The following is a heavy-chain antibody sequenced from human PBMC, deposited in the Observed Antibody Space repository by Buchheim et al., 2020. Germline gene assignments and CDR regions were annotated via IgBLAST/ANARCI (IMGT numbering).Heavy chain of an antibody. V-gene: IGHV3-48*04. J-gene: IGHJ6*02. Sequence: EVQLVESGGGLVQPGGSLRLSCAASGFTFSSYSMNWVRQAPGKGLEWVSYISSSSSTIYYADYVKSRFTISRDNAKNSLYLQRISLRAEDTAVYYCARDCFEGCGMDVWGQGTT. CDR3: ARDCFEGCGMDV. D-gene: IGHD2-21*01. CDR2: ISSSSSTI. CDR1: GFTFSSYS.